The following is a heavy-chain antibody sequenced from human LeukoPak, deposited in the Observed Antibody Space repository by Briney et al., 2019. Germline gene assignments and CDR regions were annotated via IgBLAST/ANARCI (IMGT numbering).Heavy chain of an antibody. J-gene: IGHJ4*02. CDR2: ISPNSGGT. CDR1: GYTFTGYY. CDR3: ARARGSGQWLVNFDY. V-gene: IGHV1-2*06. Sequence: ASVKVSCKASGYTFTGYYMHWVRQAPGQGLEWMGRISPNSGGTNYAQKFQGRVTMTRDTSISTAYMELSRLRSDDTAVYYCARARGSGQWLVNFDYWGQGTLVTVSS. D-gene: IGHD6-19*01.